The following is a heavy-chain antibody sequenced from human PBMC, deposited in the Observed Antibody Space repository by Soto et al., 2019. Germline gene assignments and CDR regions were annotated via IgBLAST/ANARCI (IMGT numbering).Heavy chain of an antibody. CDR1: GGSIGSYY. D-gene: IGHD3-22*01. J-gene: IGHJ4*02. V-gene: IGHV4-59*01. CDR2: IYYSGST. CDR3: ARDNGREQYYDSSGYWYYFDY. Sequence: SETLSLTCTVSGGSIGSYYWSWIRQPPGKGLEWIGYIYYSGSTNYNPSLKSRVTISVDTSKNQFSLKLSSVTAADTAVYYCARDNGREQYYDSSGYWYYFDYWGQGTLVTVSS.